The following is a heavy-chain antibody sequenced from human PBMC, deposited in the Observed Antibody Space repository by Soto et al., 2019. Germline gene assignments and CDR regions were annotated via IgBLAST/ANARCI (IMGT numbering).Heavy chain of an antibody. J-gene: IGHJ5*02. Sequence: SETLSLTCTVSGGPITDYSWVWIRQPAGKGLEWIGRIFSSGSTNYNPSLKGRITMSLDTSKNQLSLKLNSATATDTAVYFCARDQGVVVTADNWFVPWGQGILVTVST. CDR2: IFSSGST. V-gene: IGHV4-4*07. CDR3: ARDQGVVVTADNWFVP. CDR1: GGPITDYS. D-gene: IGHD2-21*02.